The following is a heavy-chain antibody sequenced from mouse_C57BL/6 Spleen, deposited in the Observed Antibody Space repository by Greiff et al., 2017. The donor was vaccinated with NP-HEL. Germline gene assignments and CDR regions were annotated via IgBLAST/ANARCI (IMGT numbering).Heavy chain of an antibody. CDR3: ASSRAYYGSRYWYFDV. D-gene: IGHD1-1*01. J-gene: IGHJ1*03. CDR1: GYTFTDYY. V-gene: IGHV1-26*01. CDR2: INPNNGGT. Sequence: EVQLQQSGPELVKPGASVKISCKASGYTFTDYYMNWVKQSHGKSLEWIGDINPNNGGTSYNQKFKGKATLTVDKSSSTAYRELRSLTSEDSSVYYCASSRAYYGSRYWYFDVWGTGTTVTVSS.